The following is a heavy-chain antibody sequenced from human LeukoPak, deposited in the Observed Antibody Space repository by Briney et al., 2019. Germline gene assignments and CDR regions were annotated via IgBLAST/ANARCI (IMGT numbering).Heavy chain of an antibody. D-gene: IGHD3-16*02. V-gene: IGHV1-69*05. CDR1: GGTFSSYA. J-gene: IGHJ4*02. CDR2: IIPIFGTA. Sequence: SVKVSCKASGGTFSSYAIGWVRQAPGQGLEGMGRIIPIFGTANYAQKFQGRVTITTDESTSTAYMELSSLRSEDTAVYYCASGMITFGGVIANFDYWGQGTLVTVSS. CDR3: ASGMITFGGVIANFDY.